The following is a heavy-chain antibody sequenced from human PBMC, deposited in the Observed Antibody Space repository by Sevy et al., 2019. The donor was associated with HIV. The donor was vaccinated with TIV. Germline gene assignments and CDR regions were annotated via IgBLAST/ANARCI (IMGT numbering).Heavy chain of an antibody. CDR2: ISGSGGST. J-gene: IGHJ5*02. CDR3: SSRGGSIVVVPAANRFDP. V-gene: IGHV3-23*01. Sequence: GSLRLSCAASGFTFSSYAMSWVRQAPGKGLEWVSAISGSGGSTYYADSVKGRFTISRDNSKNTLYLQMNSLRAEDTAVYYCSSRGGSIVVVPAANRFDPWGQGTLVTVSS. CDR1: GFTFSSYA. D-gene: IGHD2-2*01.